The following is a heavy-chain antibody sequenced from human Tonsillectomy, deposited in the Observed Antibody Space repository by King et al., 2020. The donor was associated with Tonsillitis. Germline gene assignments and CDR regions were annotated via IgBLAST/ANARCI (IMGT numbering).Heavy chain of an antibody. CDR1: GLTFCEYG. V-gene: IGHV3-23*04. CDR2: IRGSGGDT. D-gene: IGHD2-15*01. CDR3: AKQIGFCSGGTCSLDY. Sequence: EVQLVESGGGLVQSGGSLRLSCEASGLTFCEYGLTWVREATGKGLEWVSRIRGSGGDTYYADTAEGRFRISRDNSKNMLCLQMNSLRADDTAVYYCAKQIGFCSGGTCSLDYWGQGALVTVSS. J-gene: IGHJ4*02.